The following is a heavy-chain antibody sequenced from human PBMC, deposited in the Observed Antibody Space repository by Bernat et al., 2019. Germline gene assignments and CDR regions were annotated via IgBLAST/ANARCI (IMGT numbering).Heavy chain of an antibody. CDR3: AHTGVGWREPGWVYYFDC. CDR2: IYWDDDK. CDR1: GFSLSTSGVG. V-gene: IGHV2-5*02. Sequence: QITLKESGPTLVKPTQTLTLTCTFSGFSLSTSGVGVGWIRQPPGKALDWLALIYWDDDKRYSPSLKSRLTITKDTSKNQVVLTMTNMNPVDTATYYGAHTGVGWREPGWVYYFDCWGQGTLVTVSS. J-gene: IGHJ4*02. D-gene: IGHD5-24*01.